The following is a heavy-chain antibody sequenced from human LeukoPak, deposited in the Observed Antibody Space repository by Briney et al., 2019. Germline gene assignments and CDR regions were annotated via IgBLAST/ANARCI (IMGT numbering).Heavy chain of an antibody. D-gene: IGHD6-13*01. J-gene: IGHJ4*02. V-gene: IGHV3-21*01. CDR1: GFTFSSYA. Sequence: GGSLRLSCAASGFTFSSYAMSWVRQAPGKGLEWVSSISSSSSYIYYADSVKGRFTISRDNAKNSLYLQMNSLRAEDTAVYYCARDKGAARGYWGQGTLVTVSS. CDR3: ARDKGAARGY. CDR2: ISSSSSYI.